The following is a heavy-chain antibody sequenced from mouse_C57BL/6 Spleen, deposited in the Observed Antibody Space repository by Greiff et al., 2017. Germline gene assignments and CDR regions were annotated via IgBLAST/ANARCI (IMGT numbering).Heavy chain of an antibody. V-gene: IGHV1-5*01. CDR3: TNAMDY. Sequence: EVQLQQSGTVLARPGASVKMSCKTSGYTFTSYWMHWVKQRPGQGLEWIGAIYPGNSDTSYNQKFKGKAKLTAFTSASTAYMELSSLTNEDSAVYYCTNAMDYWGQGTSVTVSS. J-gene: IGHJ4*01. CDR1: GYTFTSYW. CDR2: IYPGNSDT.